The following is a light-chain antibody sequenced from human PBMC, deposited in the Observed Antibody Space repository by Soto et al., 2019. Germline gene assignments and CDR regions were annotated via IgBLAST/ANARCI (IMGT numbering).Light chain of an antibody. Sequence: DIQMTQSPSSLSASVGDRVTITCRASQSSNNYLNWYQQRPGQAPKLLIYAASRLQSGVPSRFSGSDSGTDFTLTISSLQPEDFATYYCQQTYNSPITFGPGTRLVIK. CDR1: QSSNNY. J-gene: IGKJ2*01. CDR3: QQTYNSPIT. V-gene: IGKV1-39*01. CDR2: AAS.